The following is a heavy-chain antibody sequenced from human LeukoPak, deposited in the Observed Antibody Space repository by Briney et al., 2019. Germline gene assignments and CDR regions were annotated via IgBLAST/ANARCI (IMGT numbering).Heavy chain of an antibody. Sequence: PSETLSLTCAVYGGSFSGYYWSWIRQPPGKGLEWIGEINHSGSTNYNPSLKSRVTISVDTSKNQFSLKLSSVTAADTAVYYCARAGDYVESILNWFDPWGQGTLVTVSS. V-gene: IGHV4-34*01. CDR3: ARAGDYVESILNWFDP. CDR2: INHSGST. D-gene: IGHD4-17*01. J-gene: IGHJ5*02. CDR1: GGSFSGYY.